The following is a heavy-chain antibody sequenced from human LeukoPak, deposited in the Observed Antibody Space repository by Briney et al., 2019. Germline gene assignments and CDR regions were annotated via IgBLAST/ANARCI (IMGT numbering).Heavy chain of an antibody. Sequence: GGSLRLSCAASGFTFSTYNMNWVRQAPGKGLEWVSAVGGTDGRTHYAAFVKGGFTIYRDNSKNTLYLQMNSLRAEDTAVYYCAKDGSYYFDYWGQGTLVTVSS. CDR2: VGGTDGRT. CDR3: AKDGSYYFDY. J-gene: IGHJ4*02. V-gene: IGHV3-23*01. CDR1: GFTFSTYN.